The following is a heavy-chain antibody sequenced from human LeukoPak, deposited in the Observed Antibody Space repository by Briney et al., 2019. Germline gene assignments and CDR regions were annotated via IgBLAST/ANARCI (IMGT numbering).Heavy chain of an antibody. CDR3: ARRLIVGAYDAFDI. J-gene: IGHJ3*02. V-gene: IGHV3-23*01. Sequence: GGSLRLSCAASGFTFSGYAMSWVRQAPGKGLEWGSLITVTGPYTYYADSVKGRFTISRDNSRNTLYLQMSSLRAEDTAVYYCARRLIVGAYDAFDIWGQGTMVTVSS. D-gene: IGHD1-26*01. CDR2: ITVTGPYT. CDR1: GFTFSGYA.